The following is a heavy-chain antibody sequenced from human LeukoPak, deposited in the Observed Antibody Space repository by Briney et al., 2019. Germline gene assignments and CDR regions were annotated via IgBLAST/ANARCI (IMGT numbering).Heavy chain of an antibody. J-gene: IGHJ4*02. V-gene: IGHV3-23*01. D-gene: IGHD6-13*01. CDR2: ISGSGGST. CDR1: GFTFSSYA. Sequence: GGSLRLSCAASGFTFSSYAMSWVRQAPGKGLEWVSAISGSGGSTYYADSVKGRFTISRDNSKNTLYLQMDSLRAEDTAVYYCAKKARGYSSSWYLFDYWGQGTLVTVSS. CDR3: AKKARGYSSSWYLFDY.